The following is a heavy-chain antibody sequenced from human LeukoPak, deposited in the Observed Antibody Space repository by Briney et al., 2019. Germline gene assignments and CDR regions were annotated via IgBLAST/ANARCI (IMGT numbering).Heavy chain of an antibody. CDR3: ARVAARPRAVDY. CDR1: GFTFSRYS. D-gene: IGHD6-6*01. Sequence: GGSLRLSCAASGFTFSRYSINCVRQPPGNGLEWVSYISSICSTISDAGSVKGRFTISRDNPNISLYLQRTGLRAEDTAVYYCARVAARPRAVDYWGQGTLVTVSS. J-gene: IGHJ4*02. V-gene: IGHV3-48*01. CDR2: ISSICSTI.